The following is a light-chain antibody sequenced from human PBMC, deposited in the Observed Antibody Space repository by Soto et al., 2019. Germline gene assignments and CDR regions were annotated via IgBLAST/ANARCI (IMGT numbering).Light chain of an antibody. Sequence: PGERGPISCRASHSIANNSLAWYQQKDGQAPRLLIFGASSRATGVPHRFSASGSGTDFTLTISRLEPEDFAVYFCQQYGGRPPWTFGQGTKVDIK. V-gene: IGKV3-20*01. CDR2: GAS. J-gene: IGKJ1*01. CDR3: QQYGGRPPWT. CDR1: HSIANNS.